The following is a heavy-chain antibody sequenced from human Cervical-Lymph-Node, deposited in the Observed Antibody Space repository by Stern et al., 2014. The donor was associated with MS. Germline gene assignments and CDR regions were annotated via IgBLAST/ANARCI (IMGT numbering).Heavy chain of an antibody. J-gene: IGHJ3*02. CDR3: ARKGSGWHDAFDI. V-gene: IGHV4-59*01. CDR1: GGSISSYY. CDR2: IYYSGST. D-gene: IGHD6-19*01. Sequence: QLQLQESGPGLVKPSETLSLTCTVSGGSISSYYWSWIRQPPGKGLEWIGYIYYSGSTNYNPSLKRRVTISVDTSKNQFSLKLSSVTAADTAVYYCARKGSGWHDAFDIWGQGTMVTVSS.